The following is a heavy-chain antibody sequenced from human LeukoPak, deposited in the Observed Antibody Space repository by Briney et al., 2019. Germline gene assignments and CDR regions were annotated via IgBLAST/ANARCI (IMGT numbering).Heavy chain of an antibody. J-gene: IGHJ6*02. Sequence: GASVKVSCKASGYRFTTYDIKWVRQATGQGLEWMGWMNPNSGNTGYAQEFQGRVTMTRNTSISTAYMELSSLRSEDTAVYYCARAARRTAMVDYYYGIDVWGQGTTVTVFS. CDR2: MNPNSGNT. V-gene: IGHV1-8*01. CDR3: ARAARRTAMVDYYYGIDV. D-gene: IGHD5-18*01. CDR1: GYRFTTYD.